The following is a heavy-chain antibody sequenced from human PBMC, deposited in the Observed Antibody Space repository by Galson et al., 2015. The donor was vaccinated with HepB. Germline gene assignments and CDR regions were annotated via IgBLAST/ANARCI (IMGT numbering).Heavy chain of an antibody. CDR1: GYTFTNYA. J-gene: IGHJ6*02. Sequence: SVKVSCKASGYTFTNYAINWVRQAPGQGLEWMGWINTNTGEPTYAQAFTGRFVFSLDTSVTTAHLQISSLKPEDTAVYYCASVTSTHNFGRSRYSFYYYGMDVWGQGTTVTVPS. CDR2: INTNTGEP. CDR3: ASVTSTHNFGRSRYSFYYYGMDV. V-gene: IGHV7-4-1*02. D-gene: IGHD1-20*01.